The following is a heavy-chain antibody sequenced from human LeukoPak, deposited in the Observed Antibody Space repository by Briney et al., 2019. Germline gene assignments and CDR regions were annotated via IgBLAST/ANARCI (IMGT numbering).Heavy chain of an antibody. J-gene: IGHJ4*02. CDR1: GGSISNYY. CDR2: IFDSGDT. CDR3: ARHPLRGGFDY. V-gene: IGHV4-59*08. Sequence: SETLSLTCTVSGGSISNYYWSWIRQPPGKGLEWIAYIFDSGDTRYNPSLKSRVTISVDTSKNQFSLKLNSVTAADTAVYYCARHPLRGGFDYWGQGTLVTVSS.